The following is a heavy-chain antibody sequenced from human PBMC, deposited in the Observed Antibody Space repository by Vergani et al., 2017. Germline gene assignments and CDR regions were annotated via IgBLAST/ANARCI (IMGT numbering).Heavy chain of an antibody. J-gene: IGHJ4*02. V-gene: IGHV3-21*01. CDR1: GFTFSDYS. CDR3: ARELPSNDLLLWSGELLDS. CDR2: IAHNIT. Sequence: EVQLVESGGGLVQPGGSLRLSCVVSGFTFSDYSMNWVRQAPGKGLECVSSIAHNITYYADSVKGRFTVSRDNANKSLFHQMNSLGAEDTAVYYCARELPSNDLLLWSGELLDSWGPGTLVAVSS. D-gene: IGHD3-10*01.